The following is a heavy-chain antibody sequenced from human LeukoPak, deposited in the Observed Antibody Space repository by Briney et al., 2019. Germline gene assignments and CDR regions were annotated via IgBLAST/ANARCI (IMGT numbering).Heavy chain of an antibody. J-gene: IGHJ4*02. CDR3: ARGDQWLIHY. D-gene: IGHD6-19*01. Sequence: PGGSLRLSCAASGFTFHGHAMHWVRQVPGKGLEWVSLISGDGGSTYYADSVKGRLTISRDSSKNSLHLQMNSLTTEDTALYYCARGDQWLIHYWGQGTLVTVSS. V-gene: IGHV3-43*02. CDR2: ISGDGGST. CDR1: GFTFHGHA.